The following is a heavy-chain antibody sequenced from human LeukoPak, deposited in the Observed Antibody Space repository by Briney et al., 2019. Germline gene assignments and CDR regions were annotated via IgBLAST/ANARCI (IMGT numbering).Heavy chain of an antibody. J-gene: IGHJ4*02. D-gene: IGHD3-16*02. CDR2: ISAYNGNT. V-gene: IGHV1-18*01. CDR3: ARENPRVWGSYHGTEPPDY. Sequence: ASVNVSFKSSAYTFTIYGISWVRQAPGQGLEWMGWISAYNGNTNYAQKLQGSVTMTTDTSTSTAYMGLRSLRSDDTAVYYCARENPRVWGSYHGTEPPDYWGQGTLVTVSS. CDR1: AYTFTIYG.